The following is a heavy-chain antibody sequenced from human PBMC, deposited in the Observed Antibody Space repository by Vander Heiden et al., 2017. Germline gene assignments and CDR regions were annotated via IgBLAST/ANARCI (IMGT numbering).Heavy chain of an antibody. Sequence: VQLVQSGAEVKTPGSSVKVSCKASGGTFRSYAISWGRQAPGQGLEWMGGIIPIFGTANYAQKVQGRVTMTADESTSTAYMELSSLRSEDTAVYYCASPGRYCSGGSCYSENDYWGQGTLVTVSS. CDR1: GGTFRSYA. D-gene: IGHD2-15*01. CDR2: IIPIFGTA. V-gene: IGHV1-69*01. J-gene: IGHJ4*02. CDR3: ASPGRYCSGGSCYSENDY.